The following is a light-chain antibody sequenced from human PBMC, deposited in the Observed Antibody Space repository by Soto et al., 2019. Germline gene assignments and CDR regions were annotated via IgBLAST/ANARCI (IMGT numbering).Light chain of an antibody. CDR1: SSDVGAYNY. CDR2: EVT. Sequence: QSALTQPASGSGSPGQSITISCTGSSSDVGAYNYVSWYQQHPGKAPRLMIYEVTNRPSGVSNRFSGSKSGNTASLTISGLRTEDEADYYCSSYTSGSTLVVFGGGTKPTVL. V-gene: IGLV2-14*01. J-gene: IGLJ2*01. CDR3: SSYTSGSTLVV.